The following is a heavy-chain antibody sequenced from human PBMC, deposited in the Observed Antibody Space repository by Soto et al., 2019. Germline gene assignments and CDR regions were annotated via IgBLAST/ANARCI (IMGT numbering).Heavy chain of an antibody. CDR3: ARHLRFLEWFGTWAMDV. D-gene: IGHD3-3*01. Sequence: SETLSLTCTVSGGSISSSSYYWGWIRQPPGKGLEWIGSIYYSGSTYYNPSLKSRVTISVDTSKNQFSLKLSSVTAADTAVYYCARHLRFLEWFGTWAMDVWGKGTTVTVSS. CDR1: GGSISSSSYY. V-gene: IGHV4-39*01. CDR2: IYYSGST. J-gene: IGHJ6*04.